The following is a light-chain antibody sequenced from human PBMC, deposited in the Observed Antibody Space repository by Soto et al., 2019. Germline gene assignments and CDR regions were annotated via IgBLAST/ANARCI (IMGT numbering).Light chain of an antibody. CDR2: AAS. CDR3: PQDKNSPIP. J-gene: IGKJ5*01. Sequence: IQMTQSPSSLSSSVGYRFTITGRASQSIGSYLNWYQQAPGRAPKRLIYAASSLQSGVPSRFSGSGSGTDFTLTICSLQPEDFATYHCPQDKNSPIPFCQVTLPEIK. V-gene: IGKV1-17*01. CDR1: QSIGSY.